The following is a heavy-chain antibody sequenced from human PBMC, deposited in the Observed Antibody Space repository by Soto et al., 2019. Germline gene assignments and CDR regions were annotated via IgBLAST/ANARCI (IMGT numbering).Heavy chain of an antibody. J-gene: IGHJ6*02. CDR1: GFTFRGYG. CDR3: ANSEYSRYKNIDV. V-gene: IGHV3-30*18. D-gene: IGHD5-18*01. Sequence: LRLSCAASGFTFRGYGMHWVRQAPGRGLEWVPLISYDGSIKYYADSVRGRFTISRDNSKNTLYLQMNSLRAEDTAVYYCANSEYSRYKNIDVWGQGTTVTVSS. CDR2: ISYDGSIK.